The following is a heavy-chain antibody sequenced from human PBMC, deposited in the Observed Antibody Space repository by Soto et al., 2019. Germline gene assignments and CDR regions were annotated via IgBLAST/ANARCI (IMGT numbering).Heavy chain of an antibody. V-gene: IGHV4-59*01. CDR3: AREGYSSGYYYYYGMDV. J-gene: IGHJ6*02. Sequence: QVQLQESGPGLVKPSATLSLTCTVSGGSISSYYWSWIRQPPGKGLEWIGYIYYSGSTNYNPSLKSRVTISVDTSKNQFSLKLSSVTAADTAVYYCAREGYSSGYYYYYGMDVWGQGTTVTVSS. CDR1: GGSISSYY. CDR2: IYYSGST. D-gene: IGHD3-22*01.